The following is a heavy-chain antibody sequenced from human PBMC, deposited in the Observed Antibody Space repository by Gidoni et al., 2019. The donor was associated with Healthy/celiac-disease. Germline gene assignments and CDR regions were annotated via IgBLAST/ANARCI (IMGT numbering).Heavy chain of an antibody. D-gene: IGHD3-10*01. Sequence: EVQLGESGGDLVQPGRSLRLSCAASGFNFDGYAMHWVRHAPGQGLEWVSGSSWKSGSIGYADSVKGRFTISRDNAKNSLYLQMNSLRAEDTALYYCARKAYGSWSYWYYFDYWGQGTLVTVSS. CDR1: GFNFDGYA. J-gene: IGHJ4*02. CDR2: SSWKSGSI. V-gene: IGHV3-9*01. CDR3: ARKAYGSWSYWYYFDY.